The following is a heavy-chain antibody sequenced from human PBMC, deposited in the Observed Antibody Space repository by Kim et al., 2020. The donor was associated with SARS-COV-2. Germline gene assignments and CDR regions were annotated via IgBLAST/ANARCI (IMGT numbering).Heavy chain of an antibody. D-gene: IGHD6-19*01. J-gene: IGHJ4*02. V-gene: IGHV3-30*01. CDR3: ARSLAVAGPLDY. Sequence: HSVKGRFTISRDKSKHTLYMQMNSLRAEDTAVYYCARSLAVAGPLDYWGQGTLVTVSS.